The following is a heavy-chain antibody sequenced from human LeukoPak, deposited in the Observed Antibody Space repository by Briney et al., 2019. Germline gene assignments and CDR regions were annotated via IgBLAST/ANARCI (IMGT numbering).Heavy chain of an antibody. D-gene: IGHD2-15*01. Sequence: SETLSLTCIVSGGSISRSYWSWIRQPPGKGLEWIGYINYSGRTEYNPSLQSRVTMSVDTSKDQFSLRLSSVTAADTAVYYCARVVVAAPGDWFDPWGQGTLVTVSS. CDR1: GGSISRSY. CDR2: INYSGRT. J-gene: IGHJ5*02. V-gene: IGHV4-59*01. CDR3: ARVVVAAPGDWFDP.